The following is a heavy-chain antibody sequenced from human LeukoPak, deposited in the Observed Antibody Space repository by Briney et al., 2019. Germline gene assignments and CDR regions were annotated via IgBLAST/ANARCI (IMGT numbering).Heavy chain of an antibody. Sequence: GGSLRLSCAASGFTFSSYEMNWVRQAPGKGLEWVSYISSSGSTIYYADSVEGRFTISRDNAKNSLYLQMNSLRAEDTAVYYCARGLFRSGWQGFDYWGQGTLVTVSS. V-gene: IGHV3-48*03. CDR1: GFTFSSYE. D-gene: IGHD6-19*01. J-gene: IGHJ4*02. CDR3: ARGLFRSGWQGFDY. CDR2: ISSSGSTI.